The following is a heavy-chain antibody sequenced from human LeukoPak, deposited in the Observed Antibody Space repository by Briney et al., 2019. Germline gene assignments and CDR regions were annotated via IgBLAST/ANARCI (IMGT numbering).Heavy chain of an antibody. CDR3: ARSIAAAGPDYYYYYMDV. CDR2: INHSGST. CDR1: GGSFSGYY. V-gene: IGHV4-34*01. D-gene: IGHD6-13*01. Sequence: SETLSLTCAVYGGSFSGYYWSWIRQPPGKGLEWIGEINHSGSTNYNPSLKSRVTISVDTSKNQFSLKLSSVTAADTAVYYCARSIAAAGPDYYYYYMDVWGKGTTVTVSS. J-gene: IGHJ6*03.